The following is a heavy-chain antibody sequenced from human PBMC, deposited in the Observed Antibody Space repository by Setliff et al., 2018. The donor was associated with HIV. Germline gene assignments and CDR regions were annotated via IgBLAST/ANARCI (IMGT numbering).Heavy chain of an antibody. J-gene: IGHJ4*02. CDR3: ARKSLTGTIDS. V-gene: IGHV1-2*02. CDR1: GYAFIKYY. D-gene: IGHD1-20*01. Sequence: ASVKVSCKTSGYAFIKYYIHWVRQAPGQGLEWLGWVNPRNGGTNYAQILQGRVTMTRDTSTNTAYMELGRLRSDNTAVYFCARKSLTGTIDSWGQGTLVTVSS. CDR2: VNPRNGGT.